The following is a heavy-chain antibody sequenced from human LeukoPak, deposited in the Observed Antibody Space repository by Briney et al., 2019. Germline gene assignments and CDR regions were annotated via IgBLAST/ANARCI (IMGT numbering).Heavy chain of an antibody. V-gene: IGHV1-69*04. J-gene: IGHJ4*02. Sequence: ASVKVSCKASGGTSNSHAISWVRQAPGQGLEWMGRIIPNLGTTNRAQNFQDRVTLTADKSTNTAYMELTSLTSDDTAVYYCATTNDGGGYQWGDFFDFWGEGTLVTVSS. CDR3: ATTNDGGGYQWGDFFDF. CDR1: GGTSNSHA. CDR2: IIPNLGTT. D-gene: IGHD3-22*01.